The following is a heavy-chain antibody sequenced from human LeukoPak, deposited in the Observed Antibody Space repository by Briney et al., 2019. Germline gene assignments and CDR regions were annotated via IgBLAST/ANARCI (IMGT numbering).Heavy chain of an antibody. CDR3: ARVGYSYGYSYFDY. V-gene: IGHV4-39*07. CDR2: IYYSGST. D-gene: IGHD5-18*01. Sequence: PSETLSLTCTVSGGSISSSSYYWGWIRQPPGKGLGWIGSIYYSGSTYYNPSLKSRVTISVDTSKNQFSLKLSSVTAADTAVYYCARVGYSYGYSYFDYWGQGTLVTVSS. J-gene: IGHJ4*02. CDR1: GGSISSSSYY.